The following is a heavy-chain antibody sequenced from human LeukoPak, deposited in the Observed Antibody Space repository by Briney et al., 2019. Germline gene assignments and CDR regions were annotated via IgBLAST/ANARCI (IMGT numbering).Heavy chain of an antibody. J-gene: IGHJ4*02. CDR3: ARVDIVTVPSANFDC. Sequence: SETLSLTCFVSGGSISTNSYYWGWVRQPPGKGLEWIGSIFYSGNTYYNPSLRSRVSISVDTSKNQFSLKLFSVTAVDAAVYYCARVDIVTVPSANFDCWGQGTLVTVSS. V-gene: IGHV4-39*01. CDR2: IFYSGNT. D-gene: IGHD2-15*01. CDR1: GGSISTNSYY.